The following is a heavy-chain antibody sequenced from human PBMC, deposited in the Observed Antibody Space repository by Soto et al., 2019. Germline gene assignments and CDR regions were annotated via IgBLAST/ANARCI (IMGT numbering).Heavy chain of an antibody. CDR3: AREPGCLRYPSGRDV. CDR2: IYYSGST. V-gene: IGHV4-31*03. Sequence: SETLSLTCTVSGGSIGSGGYYWSWIRQHPGKGLEWIGYIYYSGSTYYNPSLKSRVTISVDTSKNQFSLKLSSVTAADTAVYYCAREPGCLRYPSGRDVCGRGTTVTVSS. J-gene: IGHJ6*02. CDR1: GGSIGSGGYY. D-gene: IGHD3-16*01.